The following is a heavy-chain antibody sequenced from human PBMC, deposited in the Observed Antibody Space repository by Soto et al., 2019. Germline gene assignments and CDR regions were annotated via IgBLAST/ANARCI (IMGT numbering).Heavy chain of an antibody. J-gene: IGHJ4*02. V-gene: IGHV3-23*01. D-gene: IGHD6-13*01. CDR2: IGGSGDST. Sequence: EVQLLESGGGLVQPGGSLRLSCAASGFTFSSYAMNWVRQAPGKGLEWVSAIGGSGDSTYYADSVKGRFTISRDNSKSTLFLQMNSLRAEDTAIYYCAKVGRESSNVDYWGQGTLVTVSS. CDR3: AKVGRESSNVDY. CDR1: GFTFSSYA.